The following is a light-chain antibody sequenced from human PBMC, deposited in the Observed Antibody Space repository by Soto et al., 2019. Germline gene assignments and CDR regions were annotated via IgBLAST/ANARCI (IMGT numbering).Light chain of an antibody. CDR2: EVN. Sequence: QSALTQPPSAPGSPGQSVTISCTGTSSDVCNYNYVSWYQQYPGKAPKLMIYEVNKRPSGVPDRFSGSKSGNTASLTVSGLQAEDEADYYCTSYAAGKNVVFGGGTKLTVL. CDR3: TSYAAGKNVV. CDR1: SSDVCNYNY. J-gene: IGLJ2*01. V-gene: IGLV2-8*01.